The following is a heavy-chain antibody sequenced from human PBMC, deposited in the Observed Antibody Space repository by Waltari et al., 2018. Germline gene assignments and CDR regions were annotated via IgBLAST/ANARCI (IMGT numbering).Heavy chain of an antibody. CDR1: GFTFTGSA. Sequence: QMQLVQSGPEVNKPGTSVKVSCRAAGFTFTGSAVQGVGQARGQRLEWIGWIVVGSGNTNYAQKFHERVTITRDMSTSTAYMELSSLRSEDTAVYYCAADGYDFWSGYYTYGMDVWGQGTTVTVSS. CDR3: AADGYDFWSGYYTYGMDV. J-gene: IGHJ6*02. D-gene: IGHD3-3*01. V-gene: IGHV1-58*01. CDR2: IVVGSGNT.